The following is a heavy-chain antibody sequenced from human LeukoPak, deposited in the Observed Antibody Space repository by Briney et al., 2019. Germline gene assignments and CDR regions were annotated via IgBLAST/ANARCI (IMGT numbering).Heavy chain of an antibody. CDR3: ARYHHYFDY. CDR1: GFSFSDHY. CDR2: ITGSSTII. Sequence: GGSLRLSYAASGFSFSDHYMSWIRRAPGKGLEWLSYITGSSTIIKYADSVRGRFTISRDNAKNSVYLQMNSLRADDTGVYYCARYHHYFDYWGQGTLVTVSS. V-gene: IGHV3-11*04. J-gene: IGHJ4*02.